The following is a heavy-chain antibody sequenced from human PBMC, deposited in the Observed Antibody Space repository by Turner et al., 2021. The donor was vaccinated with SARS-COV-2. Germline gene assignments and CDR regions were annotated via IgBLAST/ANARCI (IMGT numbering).Heavy chain of an antibody. J-gene: IGHJ6*02. V-gene: IGHV4-59*08. Sequence: QVHLQKSGPGLVKPSETLSLTCTVSGGSISSKSWSWIRQSPGRGLEWIGYFYKIGSIDYNPTLRSRVTISVDTSKNQLSLNLISVTAADTAVYYCARHQGSASGYDHGMNVWGQGTAVIVS. CDR3: ARHQGSASGYDHGMNV. CDR1: GGSISSKS. D-gene: IGHD1-26*01. CDR2: FYKIGSI.